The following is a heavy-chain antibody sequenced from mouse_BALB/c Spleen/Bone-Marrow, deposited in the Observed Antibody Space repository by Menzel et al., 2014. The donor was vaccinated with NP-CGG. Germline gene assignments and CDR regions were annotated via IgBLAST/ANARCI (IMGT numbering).Heavy chain of an antibody. CDR1: GYTFTSYW. CDR3: ARRDYAMDY. CDR2: INPSNGRT. J-gene: IGHJ4*01. V-gene: IGHV1S81*02. Sequence: QVQLQQPGAELVKPGASVKLSCKASGYTFTSYWMHWVKQRPGQGLEWIGEINPSNGRTNYNEKFKGKATLTSDKSSSTAYMELSSLTSEDSAVYYCARRDYAMDYWGQGTSVTVSS.